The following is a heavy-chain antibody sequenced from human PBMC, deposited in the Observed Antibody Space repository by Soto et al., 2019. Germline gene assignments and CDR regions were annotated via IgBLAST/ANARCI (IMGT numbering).Heavy chain of an antibody. CDR1: GFTVSSNY. CDR2: IYSGGST. CDR3: ARDPSYYGSGSYYYFNY. Sequence: PGGSLRLSCAASGFTVSSNYMSWVRQAPGKGLEWVSVIYSGGSTYYADSVKGRFTISRDNSKNTLYLQMSSLRAEDTAVYYCARDPSYYGSGSYYYFNYWGQGTTVTVSS. V-gene: IGHV3-53*01. J-gene: IGHJ6*02. D-gene: IGHD3-10*01.